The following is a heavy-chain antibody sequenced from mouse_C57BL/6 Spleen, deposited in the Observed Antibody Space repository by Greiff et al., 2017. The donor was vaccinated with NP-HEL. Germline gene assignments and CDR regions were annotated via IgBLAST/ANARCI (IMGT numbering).Heavy chain of an antibody. CDR1: GFNIKNTY. CDR2: IDPANGNT. V-gene: IGHV14-3*01. CDR3: ARTVVATYWYFDV. Sequence: DVKLQESVAELVRPGASVKLSCTASGFNIKNTYMHWVKQRPEQGLEWIGRIDPANGNTKYAPKFQGKATITADTSSNTAYLQLSSLTSEDTAIYYCARTVVATYWYFDVWGTGTTVTVSS. D-gene: IGHD1-1*01. J-gene: IGHJ1*03.